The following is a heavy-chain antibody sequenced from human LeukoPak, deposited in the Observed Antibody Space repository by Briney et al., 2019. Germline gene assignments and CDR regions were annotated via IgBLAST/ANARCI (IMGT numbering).Heavy chain of an antibody. CDR3: ARDDYYDSSNAFDI. CDR2: INHSGTT. D-gene: IGHD3-22*01. Sequence: PSETLSLTCAVYGGSFSGYSWTWIRQPPGKGLEWIGEINHSGTTDYNPSLQSRVTISLDTSKNQFSLKLSSVTAADTAVYYCARDDYYDSSNAFDIWGQGTMVTVSS. J-gene: IGHJ3*02. V-gene: IGHV4-34*01. CDR1: GGSFSGYS.